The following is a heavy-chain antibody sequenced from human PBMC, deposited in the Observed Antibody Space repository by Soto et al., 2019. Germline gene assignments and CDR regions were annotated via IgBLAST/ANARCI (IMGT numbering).Heavy chain of an antibody. CDR2: ISGSSDST. Sequence: PGGSLKLSSAVSVFPFNSYAMRCVRHAPGKGLEWVSAISGSSDSTYYADSLKGRFTIYRNNSKNTLNLQMNSLRAEETAVYYCAKIPLRRVVVVDATPMGAFDIWGQGTMVTVSS. CDR1: VFPFNSYA. V-gene: IGHV3-23*01. D-gene: IGHD2-15*01. J-gene: IGHJ3*02. CDR3: AKIPLRRVVVVDATPMGAFDI.